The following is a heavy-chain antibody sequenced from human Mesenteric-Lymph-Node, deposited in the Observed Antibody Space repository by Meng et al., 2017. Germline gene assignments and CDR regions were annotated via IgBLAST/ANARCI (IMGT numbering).Heavy chain of an antibody. Sequence: ASVKVSCKASGYTFTSYDINGVRQATGQGLEWMGWMNPNRGNTGYAQKFQGRVTMTRNTSISTAYMELRSLRSEDTAVYYCARGRLDGYDYVWGSYRLYYFDYWGQGTLVTVSS. V-gene: IGHV1-8*01. CDR2: MNPNRGNT. J-gene: IGHJ4*02. D-gene: IGHD3-16*02. CDR3: ARGRLDGYDYVWGSYRLYYFDY. CDR1: GYTFTSYD.